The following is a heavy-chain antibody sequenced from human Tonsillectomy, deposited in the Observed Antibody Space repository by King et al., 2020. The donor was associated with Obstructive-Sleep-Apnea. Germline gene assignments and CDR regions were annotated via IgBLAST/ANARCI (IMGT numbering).Heavy chain of an antibody. V-gene: IGHV3-7*01. CDR3: ARVLLWFGELTY. CDR2: IKQDGSEK. CDR1: GFTFSSYW. J-gene: IGHJ4*02. D-gene: IGHD3-10*01. Sequence: VQLVESGGGLVQPGGSLRFSCATSGFTFSSYWMTWVRQAPGKGLEWVANIKQDGSEKYYVDSVKGRFIISRDNAQNSLYLQMNSLGAGDTAVYYCARVLLWFGELTYWGQGTLVTVSS.